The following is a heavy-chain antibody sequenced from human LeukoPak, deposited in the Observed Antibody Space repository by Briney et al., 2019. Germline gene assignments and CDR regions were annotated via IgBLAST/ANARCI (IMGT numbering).Heavy chain of an antibody. CDR2: IYYTGST. CDR3: ARDWSALDN. J-gene: IGHJ4*02. CDR1: GDSISSYY. Sequence: SETLSLTCTVSGDSISSYYWSWIRQPPGKGLEWIGYIYYTGSTSYNPSLKSRVTISVDTSKSQLSLKLRSVTAADTAVYYCARDWSALDNWGQGTLVTVSS. V-gene: IGHV4-59*01. D-gene: IGHD2-2*01.